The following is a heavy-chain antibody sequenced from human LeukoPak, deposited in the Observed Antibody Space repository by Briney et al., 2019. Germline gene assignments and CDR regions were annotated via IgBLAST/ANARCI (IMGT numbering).Heavy chain of an antibody. V-gene: IGHV3-48*01. Sequence: HPGGSLRLSCAASGFTFSSYSMDWVRQAPGKGLEWVSYISSSSSTIYYADSVKGRFTISRDDAKNSLYLKINSLRAEDTAVYYCARSYDYVWGSYRELFDYWGQGTLVTVSS. CDR1: GFTFSSYS. D-gene: IGHD3-16*02. CDR3: ARSYDYVWGSYRELFDY. CDR2: ISSSSSTI. J-gene: IGHJ4*02.